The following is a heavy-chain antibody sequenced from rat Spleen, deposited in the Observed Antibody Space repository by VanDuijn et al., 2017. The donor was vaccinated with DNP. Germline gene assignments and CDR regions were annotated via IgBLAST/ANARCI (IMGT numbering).Heavy chain of an antibody. V-gene: IGHV3-3*01. Sequence: EVQLQESGPGLVKPSQSLSLTCSVTGYSITSSYRWNWIRKFPGNKLEWMGYINSAGSTNYNPSLKSRISITRDTSKNQFFLQVNSVTTEDTATYYCARSGGGYGFAYWGQGTLVTVSS. D-gene: IGHD1-11*01. CDR1: GYSITSSYR. CDR3: ARSGGGYGFAY. J-gene: IGHJ3*01. CDR2: INSAGST.